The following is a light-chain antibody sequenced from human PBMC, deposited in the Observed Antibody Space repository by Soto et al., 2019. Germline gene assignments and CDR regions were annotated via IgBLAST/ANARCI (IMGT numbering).Light chain of an antibody. J-gene: IGKJ1*01. CDR3: QQYGSSPKT. Sequence: EIVLTQSPGTLSLSPGDRATLSCRASQTISSTYLAWYQQKPGQAPRLLIYAASTRATGIPDRFSGSGSGPDFTLTISRLEPEDFAVYYCQQYGSSPKTFGQGTKVDI. V-gene: IGKV3-20*01. CDR1: QTISSTY. CDR2: AAS.